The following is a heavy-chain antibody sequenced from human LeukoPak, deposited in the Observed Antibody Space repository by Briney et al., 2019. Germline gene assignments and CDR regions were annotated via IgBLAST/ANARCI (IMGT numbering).Heavy chain of an antibody. D-gene: IGHD3-9*01. J-gene: IGHJ4*02. CDR2: INPNSGGT. V-gene: IGHV1-2*04. Sequence: ASVNVSCKASGYTFTGYYMHWVRQAPGQGLEGMGWINPNSGGTNYAQKFQGWVTMTRDTSISTAYMELSRLRSDDTAVYYCARGGGAMYDILTGYYFYYWGQGTLVTVSS. CDR3: ARGGGAMYDILTGYYFYY. CDR1: GYTFTGYY.